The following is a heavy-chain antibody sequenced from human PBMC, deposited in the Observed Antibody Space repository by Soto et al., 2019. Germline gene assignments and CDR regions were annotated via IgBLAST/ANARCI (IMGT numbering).Heavy chain of an antibody. D-gene: IGHD2-21*02. Sequence: QVQLVQSGAEMKRPGSSVKVSCQASGSTFSSYTVSWVRQAPGQGLEWMGRIIPVLGVTNYAQKFKGRVTITADKSKPTAYMELSSLRSGDKAVYYCARRRYCVADWYSKYYYGMDVWGQGTTVTVSS. V-gene: IGHV1-69*02. CDR2: IIPVLGVT. CDR1: GSTFSSYT. CDR3: ARRRYCVADWYSKYYYGMDV. J-gene: IGHJ6*02.